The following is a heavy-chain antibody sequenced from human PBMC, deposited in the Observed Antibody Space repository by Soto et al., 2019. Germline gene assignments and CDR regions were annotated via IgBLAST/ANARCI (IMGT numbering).Heavy chain of an antibody. J-gene: IGHJ6*03. Sequence: GGSLRLSCAASGFTFDDYAMHWVRQAPGKGLEGVSGISWNSGSIGYADSVKGRFTISRDNAKNSLYLQMNSLRAEDTALYYCAKARGFDYYYYMDVWGKGTTVTVSS. CDR3: AKARGFDYYYYMDV. V-gene: IGHV3-9*01. CDR1: GFTFDDYA. CDR2: ISWNSGSI.